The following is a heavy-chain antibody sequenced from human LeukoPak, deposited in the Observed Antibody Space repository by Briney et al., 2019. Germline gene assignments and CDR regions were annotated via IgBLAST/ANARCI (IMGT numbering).Heavy chain of an antibody. J-gene: IGHJ4*02. Sequence: GGSLRLSCAASGFTFSTYAMSWVRQAPGKGLEWVSAISGSGDSTYYADSVKGRFTISRENAKNSLYLQMNSLRAGDTAVYYCARAPRFGDGGIDYWGQGTLVTVSS. CDR1: GFTFSTYA. CDR2: ISGSGDST. CDR3: ARAPRFGDGGIDY. V-gene: IGHV3-23*01. D-gene: IGHD3-10*01.